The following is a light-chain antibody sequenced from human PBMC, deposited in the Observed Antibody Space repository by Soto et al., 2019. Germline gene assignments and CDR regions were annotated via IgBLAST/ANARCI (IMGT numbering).Light chain of an antibody. Sequence: EVMVTQSPATLSVSPGERATLSCRASQSVSGNLAWYQQKPGQPPRLLIYGASTRATGIPARFRGSGSGTEFTLTISSLQSEDFAVYYCQQYDRWPTFGQGTKVEIK. V-gene: IGKV3-15*01. J-gene: IGKJ1*01. CDR3: QQYDRWPT. CDR1: QSVSGN. CDR2: GAS.